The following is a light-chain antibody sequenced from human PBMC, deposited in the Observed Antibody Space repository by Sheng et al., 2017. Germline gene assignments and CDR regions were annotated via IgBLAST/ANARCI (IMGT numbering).Light chain of an antibody. Sequence: EIVLTQSPDTLSLSPGERATLSCRASQSVSSNLAWYQQKPGQPPRLLIYATSTWATGIPARFSGSGSGTEFTLTISSLQSEDFAVYYCHQYSKWPLTFGGGTRVDIK. CDR3: HQYSKWPLT. CDR2: ATS. CDR1: QSVSSN. J-gene: IGKJ4*01. V-gene: IGKV3-15*01.